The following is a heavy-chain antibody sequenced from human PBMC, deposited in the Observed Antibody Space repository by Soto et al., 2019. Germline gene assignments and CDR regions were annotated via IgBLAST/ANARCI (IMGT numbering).Heavy chain of an antibody. Sequence: SETLSLTCAVYGGSFSGYYSSCIRHPPWKWLGWVGEINHSGSTNYNPSLKSRVTISVDTSKNQFSLQLSSVTAADTAVYYCAREDIVVVPAARDAFDIWGQGTMVTVSS. V-gene: IGHV4-34*01. CDR2: INHSGST. CDR1: GGSFSGYY. D-gene: IGHD2-2*01. J-gene: IGHJ3*02. CDR3: AREDIVVVPAARDAFDI.